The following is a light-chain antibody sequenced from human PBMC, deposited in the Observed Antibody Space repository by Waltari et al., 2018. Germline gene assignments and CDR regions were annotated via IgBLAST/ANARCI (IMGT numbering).Light chain of an antibody. J-gene: IGKJ1*01. CDR3: QNHERLPAT. CDR1: QSIGRY. V-gene: IGKV3-20*01. Sequence: EIMLTQSPGTLSLSPGERATLSCRASQSIGRYLVWYQQKPGQASRLLMYEASRRATGIPDRFSGSGSGTDFSLTISRLEPEDFAVYYCQNHERLPATFGQGTKVELK. CDR2: EAS.